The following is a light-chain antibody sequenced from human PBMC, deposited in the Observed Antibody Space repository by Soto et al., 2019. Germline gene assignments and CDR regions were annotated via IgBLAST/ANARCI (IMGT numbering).Light chain of an antibody. CDR2: IAS. J-gene: IGKJ1*01. V-gene: IGKV2-28*01. Sequence: EIVVTQSPPSLPVILGEPASISCRSRQSLLQSNGFNYLDWYLQRPGQSPQLLIYIASSRASGVADRFSGSGSGTDFTLTITRVEAEDVGIYYCMQAVQTPWSFGQGTKVDIK. CDR3: MQAVQTPWS. CDR1: QSLLQSNGFNY.